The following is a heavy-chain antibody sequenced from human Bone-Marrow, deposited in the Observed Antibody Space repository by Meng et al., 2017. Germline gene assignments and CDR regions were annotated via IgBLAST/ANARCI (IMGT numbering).Heavy chain of an antibody. D-gene: IGHD1-14*01. J-gene: IGHJ4*02. CDR3: ANVAGY. CDR2: INAGNGNT. Sequence: QVQPAQSGAEVKKPGASVRVSCKASGYTFTTYLIYWVRQAPGQRLEWMGWINAGNGNTIYSQNFQGRVIITRDTSATTAYMELSGLRPEDTAVYYCANVAGYWGQGTLVTVSS. V-gene: IGHV1-3*01. CDR1: GYTFTTYL.